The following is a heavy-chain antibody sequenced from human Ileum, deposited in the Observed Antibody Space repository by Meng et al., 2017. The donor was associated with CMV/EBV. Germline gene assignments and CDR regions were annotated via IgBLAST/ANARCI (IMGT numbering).Heavy chain of an antibody. V-gene: IGHV3-21*01. CDR3: ARDFCSGDCYAFFDF. D-gene: IGHD2-21*01. Sequence: SGFTFSTYSMNWVRQAPGKGLEWVSSISSTSTYIYYADSVKGRFTISRDNAKNSVYLQMNSLRAEDTAVYYCARDFCSGDCYAFFDFWGQGSLVTVSS. CDR1: GFTFSTYS. CDR2: ISSTSTYI. J-gene: IGHJ4*02.